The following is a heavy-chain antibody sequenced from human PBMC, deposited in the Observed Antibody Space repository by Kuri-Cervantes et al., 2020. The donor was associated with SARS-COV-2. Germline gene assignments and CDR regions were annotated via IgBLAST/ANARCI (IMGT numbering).Heavy chain of an antibody. CDR3: ARMPPLERRGASGY. Sequence: ETLSLTCEVSGFLFSASAIHWVRQASGKGLEWVSSISSSSSYIYYADSVKGRFTISRDNAKNSLYLQMNSLRAEDTAVYYCARMPPLERRGASGYWGQGTLVTVSS. CDR1: GFLFSASA. CDR2: ISSSSSYI. J-gene: IGHJ4*02. D-gene: IGHD1-1*01. V-gene: IGHV3-21*01.